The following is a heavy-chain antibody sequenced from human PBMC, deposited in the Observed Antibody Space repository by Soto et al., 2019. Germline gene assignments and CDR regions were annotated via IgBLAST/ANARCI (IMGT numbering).Heavy chain of an antibody. V-gene: IGHV3-15*01. CDR1: GFTFSNAW. CDR3: TTLAVAGIGRFDP. D-gene: IGHD6-19*01. Sequence: GGSLRLSCAASGFTFSNAWMSWVRQAPGKGLEWVGRIKSKTDGGTTDYAAPVKGRFTISRDDSKNTLYLQMNSLKTEDTAVYYCTTLAVAGIGRFDPWGQGTLVTVSS. CDR2: IKSKTDGGTT. J-gene: IGHJ5*02.